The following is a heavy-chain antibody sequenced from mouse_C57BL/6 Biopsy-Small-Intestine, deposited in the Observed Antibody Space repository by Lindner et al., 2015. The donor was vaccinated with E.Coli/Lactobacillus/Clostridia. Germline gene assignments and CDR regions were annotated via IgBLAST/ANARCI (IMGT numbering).Heavy chain of an antibody. CDR2: ISPGDGDT. CDR1: GYAFSSSW. D-gene: IGHD2-13*01. V-gene: IGHV1-82*01. Sequence: VQLQESGPDLVKPGASVKISCKASGYAFSSSWMNWVKQRPGKGLEWIGRISPGDGDTNYNGKFKGKATLTADKSSSTAYMQLSSLTSEDSAVYFCARGDGAYDEFDYWGQGTTLTVSS. CDR3: ARGDGAYDEFDY. J-gene: IGHJ2*01.